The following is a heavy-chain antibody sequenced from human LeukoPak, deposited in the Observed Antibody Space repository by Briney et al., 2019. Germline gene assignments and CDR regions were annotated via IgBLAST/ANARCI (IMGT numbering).Heavy chain of an antibody. J-gene: IGHJ4*02. V-gene: IGHV3-48*01. D-gene: IGHD4-11*01. CDR1: GFTFSSYT. Sequence: GGSLRLSCAASGFTFSSYTMNWVRQAPGKGLEWVSYISSTSSTIYYADSVKGRFTISRDNAKNSLYLQMNSLRAEDTAVYYCARAHPGDYSDFQFDYWGQGTLVTVSS. CDR3: ARAHPGDYSDFQFDY. CDR2: ISSTSSTI.